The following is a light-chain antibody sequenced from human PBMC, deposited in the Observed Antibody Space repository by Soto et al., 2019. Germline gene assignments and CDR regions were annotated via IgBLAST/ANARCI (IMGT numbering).Light chain of an antibody. CDR2: GAS. CDR3: QQYGSSGT. J-gene: IGKJ1*01. V-gene: IGKV3-20*01. Sequence: EIVMTQSPATLSVSPGEGATLSCRASQSVNNKLAWYQQKPGQAPRLLIYGASNRATGIPDRFSGSGSGTDFTLTISRLEPEDFAVYYCQQYGSSGTFGQGTKVEIK. CDR1: QSVNNK.